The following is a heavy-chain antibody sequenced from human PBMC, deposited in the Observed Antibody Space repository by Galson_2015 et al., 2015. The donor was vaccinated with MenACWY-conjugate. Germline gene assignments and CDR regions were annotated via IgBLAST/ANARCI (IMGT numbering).Heavy chain of an antibody. D-gene: IGHD3-10*01. V-gene: IGHV4-59*08. CDR1: GGSISSYY. J-gene: IGHJ6*02. CDR3: ARRGVSGRLFPVDYYGMDV. Sequence: SETLSLTCTVSGGSISSYYWSWLRQPPGKGLEWIGYIYYSGSTNYNPSLKSRVTISVDTSKNQFSLGLSSVTAADTAVYYCARRGVSGRLFPVDYYGMDVWGQGTTVTVSS. CDR2: IYYSGST.